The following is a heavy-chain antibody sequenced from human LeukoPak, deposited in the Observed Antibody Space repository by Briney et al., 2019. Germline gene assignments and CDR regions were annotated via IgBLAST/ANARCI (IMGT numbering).Heavy chain of an antibody. J-gene: IGHJ4*02. D-gene: IGHD1-26*01. V-gene: IGHV1-69*04. CDR3: ARDRGVGATTFSDY. CDR1: GCTFSSYT. Sequence: GSSVKVSCKASGCTFSSYTISWVRQAPGQGLEWMGRIIPILGIANYAQKFQGRVTITADKSTSTAYMELSSLRSEDTAVYYCARDRGVGATTFSDYWGQGTLVTVSS. CDR2: IIPILGIA.